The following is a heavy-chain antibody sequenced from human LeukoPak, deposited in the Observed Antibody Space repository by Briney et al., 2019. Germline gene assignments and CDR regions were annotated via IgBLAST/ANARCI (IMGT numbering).Heavy chain of an antibody. Sequence: ASVKVSCKASGYTFTSYGISWVRQAPGQGLEWMGWISAYNGNTNYAQKLQGRVTMTTDTSTSTAYMELRSLRSDDTAVYYCARDDCSSTSCYTPPFDYWAREPWSPSPQ. V-gene: IGHV1-18*01. CDR2: ISAYNGNT. D-gene: IGHD2-2*02. CDR3: ARDDCSSTSCYTPPFDY. J-gene: IGHJ4*02. CDR1: GYTFTSYG.